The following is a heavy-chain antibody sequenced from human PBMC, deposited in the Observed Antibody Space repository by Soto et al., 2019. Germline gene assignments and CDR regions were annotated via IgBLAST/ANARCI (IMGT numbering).Heavy chain of an antibody. V-gene: IGHV3-7*01. J-gene: IGHJ4*02. D-gene: IGHD3-22*01. CDR2: IQEDGSET. CDR1: GFTFSTFW. CDR3: TRGHYDSPL. Sequence: EVQLVESGGDLVQPGGSLRLSCRASGFTFSTFWMSWVRQAPGKGLEWVASIQEDGSETYYVDSVKGRFAISRDNAGNSVSLHMNSLGVEDTAFYYCTRGHYDSPLGGQGTLVTVSS.